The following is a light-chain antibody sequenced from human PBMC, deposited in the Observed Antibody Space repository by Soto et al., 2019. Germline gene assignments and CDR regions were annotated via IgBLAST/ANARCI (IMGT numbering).Light chain of an antibody. CDR1: QGVNAW. CDR2: EAS. V-gene: IGKV1-12*01. Sequence: DTQMTQSPSSVSASVGDRVTIICRASQGVNAWLAWYQKKPGKAPELLIYEASTLHSGVPSRFSGSGSGTDFTLTISSLQPEDFATYYCQQANSFPLTFGGGTKVEVQ. J-gene: IGKJ4*01. CDR3: QQANSFPLT.